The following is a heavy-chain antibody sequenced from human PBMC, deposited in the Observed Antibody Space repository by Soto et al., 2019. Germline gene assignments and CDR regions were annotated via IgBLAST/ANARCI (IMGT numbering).Heavy chain of an antibody. CDR1: GVTFSSET. V-gene: IGHV1-69*01. Sequence: QVQLVQSGADVKKPGSSVKVSCQASGVTFSSETLGWVRQAPGQGLEWVGGIIPLFGTASYAQKFQGRVTITADESTSNVYMELSSLRSDDTAVYFCATELGENPASPFDAWGQGTLVTVSS. J-gene: IGHJ4*02. CDR2: IIPLFGTA. CDR3: ATELGENPASPFDA. D-gene: IGHD3-10*01.